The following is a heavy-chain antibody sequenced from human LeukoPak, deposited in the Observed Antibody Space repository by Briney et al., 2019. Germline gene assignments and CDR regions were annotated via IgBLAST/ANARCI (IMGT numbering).Heavy chain of an antibody. Sequence: GESLKISCEASGYTFTNFWIGWVRQMPGKGLEWMGIIFPGDSDTRYSPSFQGQVTISADKSISTAYLQWSSLKASDTAMYYCARMVRGVIAGWFDPWGQGTLVTVSS. CDR1: GYTFTNFW. D-gene: IGHD3-10*01. V-gene: IGHV5-51*01. CDR2: IFPGDSDT. J-gene: IGHJ5*02. CDR3: ARMVRGVIAGWFDP.